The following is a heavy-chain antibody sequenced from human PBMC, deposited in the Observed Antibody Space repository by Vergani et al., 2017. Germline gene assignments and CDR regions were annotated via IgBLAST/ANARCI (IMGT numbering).Heavy chain of an antibody. Sequence: EVQLVESGGGLVKPGGSLRLSCAASGFTFSSYSMNWVRQAPGKGLEWVSSISSSSSYIYYADSVKGRFTISRDNAKNSLYLQMNSLRAEDTAVYYCARAGRPYYGDYLSWFDPWGQGTLVTVSS. CDR1: GFTFSSYS. J-gene: IGHJ5*02. CDR3: ARAGRPYYGDYLSWFDP. CDR2: ISSSSSYI. D-gene: IGHD4-17*01. V-gene: IGHV3-21*01.